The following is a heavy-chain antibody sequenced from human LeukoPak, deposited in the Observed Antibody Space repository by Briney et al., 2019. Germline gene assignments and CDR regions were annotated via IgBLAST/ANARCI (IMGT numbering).Heavy chain of an antibody. CDR1: GYTFTGYY. J-gene: IGHJ4*02. CDR2: INPNSGGT. V-gene: IGHV1-2*02. Sequence: ASVKVSCKASGYTFTGYYMHWVRQAPGQGLEWMGWINPNSGGTNYAQKFQGRVTLTRDTSISTAYMELSRLRSDDTAVYYCARGDEVGATTPFDYWGQGTLVTVSS. CDR3: ARGDEVGATTPFDY. D-gene: IGHD1-26*01.